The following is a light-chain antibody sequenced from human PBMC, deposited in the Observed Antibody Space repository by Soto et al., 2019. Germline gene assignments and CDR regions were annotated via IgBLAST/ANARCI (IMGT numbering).Light chain of an antibody. CDR2: DVS. Sequence: QSVLNQPASVSGSPGQSITISCTGTSSDVVGYNYVSWYQQHPGKAPKFMIYDVSNRPSGVSNRFSGSKSGNTASLTISGLQAKDEADYYCCSYTTSNTRQIVFGTGTKVTVL. CDR1: SSDVVGYNY. J-gene: IGLJ1*01. V-gene: IGLV2-14*01. CDR3: CSYTTSNTRQIV.